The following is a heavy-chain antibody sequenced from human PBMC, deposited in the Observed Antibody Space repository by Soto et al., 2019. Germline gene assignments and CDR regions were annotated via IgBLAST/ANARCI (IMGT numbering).Heavy chain of an antibody. V-gene: IGHV1-69*01. D-gene: IGHD3-10*01. CDR1: GGTFYTYA. CDR3: ERDISVMTSVFGF. Sequence: QVHLVQSGAEVKRPGSSVRVSCRASGGTFYTYAFTWVRQAPGQGLEWMGGITPMIGTTKYVKKCHARVTFSAYESATTAYMELSNLRSDDTAVYYCERDISVMTSVFGFWGQGTLITVSS. CDR2: ITPMIGTT. J-gene: IGHJ4*02.